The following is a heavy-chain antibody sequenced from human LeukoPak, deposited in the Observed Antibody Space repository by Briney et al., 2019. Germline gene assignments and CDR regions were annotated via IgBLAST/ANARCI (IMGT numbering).Heavy chain of an antibody. J-gene: IGHJ4*02. CDR1: GFSFSSYW. CDR2: INTGGRTT. D-gene: IGHD2-21*02. Sequence: GGSLRLSCAASGFSFSSYWMNWVRQAPGKGLVWVAHINTGGRTTTYADSVKGRFTVARDNAKNTLYLEMNRLRAEDTAVYYCANKKRDPTPHCGFDYWGQGTLVTVSS. CDR3: ANKKRDPTPHCGFDY. V-gene: IGHV3-74*01.